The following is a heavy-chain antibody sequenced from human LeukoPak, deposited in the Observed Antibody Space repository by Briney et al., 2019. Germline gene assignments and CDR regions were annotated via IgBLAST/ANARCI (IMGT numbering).Heavy chain of an antibody. Sequence: QPGRSLRLSCAASGFTFSSYGMHWVRQAPGKGLEWVAVISYDGSNKYYADSVKGRFTISRDNSKNTLYLQMNSLRAEDTAVYYCARDKWGGLDYWGQGTLVTVSS. CDR3: ARDKWGGLDY. D-gene: IGHD7-27*01. V-gene: IGHV3-30*03. J-gene: IGHJ4*02. CDR1: GFTFSSYG. CDR2: ISYDGSNK.